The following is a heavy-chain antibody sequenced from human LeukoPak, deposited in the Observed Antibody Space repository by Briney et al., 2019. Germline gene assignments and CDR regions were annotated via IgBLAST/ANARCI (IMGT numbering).Heavy chain of an antibody. CDR3: ARDGPTTSGTDYYGMDV. Sequence: PGGSLRLSCAASGFTVSSNYMSRVRQAPGKGLEWAPVIYSGGSTYYADSVKGRFTISRDNSKNTLYLQMNSLRAEDTAVYYCARDGPTTSGTDYYGMDVWGQGTTVTVSS. J-gene: IGHJ6*02. D-gene: IGHD1-1*01. CDR1: GFTVSSNY. V-gene: IGHV3-66*01. CDR2: IYSGGST.